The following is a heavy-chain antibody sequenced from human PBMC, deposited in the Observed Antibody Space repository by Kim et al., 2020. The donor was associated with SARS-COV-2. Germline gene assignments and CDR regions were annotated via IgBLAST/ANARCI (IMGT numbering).Heavy chain of an antibody. CDR1: GGTFSSYA. Sequence: SVKVSCKASGGTFSSYAISWVRQAPGQGLEWMGGIIPIFGTANYAQKFQGRVTITADESTSTAYMELSSLRSEDTAVYYCATALGYCSSTSCYYYYYYGMDVWGQGTTVTVSS. CDR3: ATALGYCSSTSCYYYYYYGMDV. CDR2: IIPIFGTA. V-gene: IGHV1-69*13. J-gene: IGHJ6*02. D-gene: IGHD2-2*01.